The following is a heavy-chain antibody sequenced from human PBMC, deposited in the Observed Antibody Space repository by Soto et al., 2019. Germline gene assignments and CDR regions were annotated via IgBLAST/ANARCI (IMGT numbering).Heavy chain of an antibody. V-gene: IGHV1-18*04. CDR2: ITAENGNT. CDR1: GYSFTSYG. D-gene: IGHD5-12*01. CDR3: ARVVLEWLPTSGFDY. J-gene: IGHJ4*02. Sequence: QIQLVQSGAEVKKPGASVKVSCKASGYSFTSYGITWVRQAPGQGPEWLGWITAENGNTNYAQKFQGRSTMTTDTSTYTAFMELRGLRSDDTAVYYCARVVLEWLPTSGFDYWGQGTLVTVSS.